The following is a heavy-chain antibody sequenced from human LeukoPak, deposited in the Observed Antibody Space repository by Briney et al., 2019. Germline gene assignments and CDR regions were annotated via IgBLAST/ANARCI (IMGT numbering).Heavy chain of an antibody. CDR3: ARRLGSSGWYFDY. CDR1: GASISSSRYY. Sequence: SETLSLTCTVSGASISSSRYYWAWIRQPPGRGLEWIGSIHYTGGTYYNPSLKSRVTISVDTSKNQFSLKLSSVTAADTAVYYCARRLGSSGWYFDYWGQGTLVTVSS. D-gene: IGHD6-19*01. CDR2: IHYTGGT. J-gene: IGHJ4*02. V-gene: IGHV4-39*07.